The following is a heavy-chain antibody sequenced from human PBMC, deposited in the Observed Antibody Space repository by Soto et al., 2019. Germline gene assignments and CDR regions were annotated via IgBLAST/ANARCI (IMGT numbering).Heavy chain of an antibody. Sequence: SVKVSCKASGGTFSSYAISWVRQAPGQGLEWMGGIIPIFGTANYAQKFQGRVTITADKSTSTAYMELSSLRPEDTAVYYCARGIQLFYGMDVWGQGTTVTVSS. D-gene: IGHD5-18*01. CDR2: IIPIFGTA. CDR1: GGTFSSYA. V-gene: IGHV1-69*06. CDR3: ARGIQLFYGMDV. J-gene: IGHJ6*02.